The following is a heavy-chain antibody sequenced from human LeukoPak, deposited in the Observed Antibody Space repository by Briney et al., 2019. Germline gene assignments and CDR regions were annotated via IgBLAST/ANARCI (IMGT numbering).Heavy chain of an antibody. J-gene: IGHJ4*02. CDR2: INHSGST. CDR1: GFTFSSYA. D-gene: IGHD3-16*02. CDR3: ARGGMITFGGVIVIDSPTFDY. V-gene: IGHV4-34*01. Sequence: PGGSLRLSCAASGFTFSSYAMSWVRQAPGKGLEWIGEINHSGSTNYNPSLKSRVTISVDTSKNQFSLKLSSVTAADTAVYYCARGGMITFGGVIVIDSPTFDYWGQGTLVTVSS.